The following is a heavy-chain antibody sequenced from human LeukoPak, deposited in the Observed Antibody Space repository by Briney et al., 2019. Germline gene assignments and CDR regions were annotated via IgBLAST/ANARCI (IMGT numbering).Heavy chain of an antibody. CDR1: GFTFSDYY. Sequence: GGSLRLSSAASGFTFSDYYMSWIRQAPGKGLEWVSYISSSGSTIYYADSVKGRFTISRDNAKNSLYLQMNSLRAEDTAVYYCARDRGYCSSTSCFPGRYNWFDPWGQGTLVTVSS. J-gene: IGHJ5*02. CDR3: ARDRGYCSSTSCFPGRYNWFDP. CDR2: ISSSGSTI. V-gene: IGHV3-11*01. D-gene: IGHD2-2*01.